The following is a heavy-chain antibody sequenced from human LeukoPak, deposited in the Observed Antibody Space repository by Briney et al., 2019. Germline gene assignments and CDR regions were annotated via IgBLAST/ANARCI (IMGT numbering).Heavy chain of an antibody. D-gene: IGHD6-19*01. CDR1: GFTFDDYG. J-gene: IGHJ3*02. CDR3: AKDGISSGTLGAFDI. V-gene: IGHV3-20*04. CDR2: INWNGGKT. Sequence: GGSLRLSCAASGFTFDDYGMSWVRQAPGKGLEWVSGINWNGGKTDYADSVKGRFTISRDNSKNTLYLQMNSLRAEDTAVYYCAKDGISSGTLGAFDIWGQGTMVTVSS.